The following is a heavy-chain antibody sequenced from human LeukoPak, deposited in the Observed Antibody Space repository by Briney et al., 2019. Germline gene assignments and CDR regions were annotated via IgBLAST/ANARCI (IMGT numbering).Heavy chain of an antibody. V-gene: IGHV3-66*01. CDR2: IYSGGST. Sequence: PGRSLRLSCAVSGFTVSSNYMSWVRQAPGKGLEWVSVIYSGGSTYYADSVKGRFTISRDNSKNTLYLQMNSLRAEDTAVYYCARDYYLTTVVTQSGGAFDIWGQGTMVTVSS. CDR1: GFTVSSNY. D-gene: IGHD4-23*01. J-gene: IGHJ3*02. CDR3: ARDYYLTTVVTQSGGAFDI.